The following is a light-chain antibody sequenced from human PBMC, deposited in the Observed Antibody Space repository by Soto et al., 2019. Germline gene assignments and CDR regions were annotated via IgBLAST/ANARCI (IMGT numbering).Light chain of an antibody. Sequence: EIVLTQSPGTLSLSPGERATLSCRASQSVSSTYLAWYQQKPGQAPRLLIYGASSRASGIPDRFSGSGSGTDFTLIISRLDPEDFAVYYCQQYGRSSLTFGPGTKVDIK. J-gene: IGKJ3*01. CDR3: QQYGRSSLT. V-gene: IGKV3-20*01. CDR2: GAS. CDR1: QSVSSTY.